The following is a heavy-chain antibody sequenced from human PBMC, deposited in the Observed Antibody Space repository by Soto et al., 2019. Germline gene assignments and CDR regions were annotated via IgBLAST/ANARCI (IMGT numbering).Heavy chain of an antibody. J-gene: IGHJ6*03. CDR2: ISAYNGNA. Sequence: ASVKVSCKASGYTFTSYGISWVRQAPGQGLEWMGWISAYNGNANYAQKLQGRVTMTTDTSTSTAYMELRSLRSDDTAVYYCARLVVRGVIYAYFYLDVWGEGTTVTVSS. D-gene: IGHD3-10*01. CDR1: GYTFTSYG. CDR3: ARLVVRGVIYAYFYLDV. V-gene: IGHV1-18*01.